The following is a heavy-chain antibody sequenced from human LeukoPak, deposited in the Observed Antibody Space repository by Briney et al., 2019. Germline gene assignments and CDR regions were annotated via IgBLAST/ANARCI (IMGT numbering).Heavy chain of an antibody. CDR1: GFTVSSNY. Sequence: GGSLRLSCTASGFTVSSNYMSWVRQAPGKGVEWVSVIFSGGGTYYADSVKGRFTISRDNSKNTLYLRMTSLSADDTAVYYFASRMVATMLFDYYGMDVWGQGTTVTVSS. CDR3: ASRMVATMLFDYYGMDV. D-gene: IGHD5-12*01. CDR2: IFSGGGT. J-gene: IGHJ6*02. V-gene: IGHV3-66*01.